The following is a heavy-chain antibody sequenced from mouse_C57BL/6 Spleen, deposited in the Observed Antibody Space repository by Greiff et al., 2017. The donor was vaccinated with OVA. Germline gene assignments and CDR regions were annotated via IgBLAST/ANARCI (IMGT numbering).Heavy chain of an antibody. J-gene: IGHJ1*03. V-gene: IGHV5-17*01. D-gene: IGHD2-4*01. CDR3: AKLIYDDYGARYFDG. Sequence: EVQRVESGGGLVKPGGSLKLSCAASGFTFSDYGMHWVRQAPEKGLEWVAYISSGSSTIYYADTVKGRFTISRDNAKNTLFLQMTSLRSEDTAMYYCAKLIYDDYGARYFDGSGKGTPVTVSS. CDR2: ISSGSSTI. CDR1: GFTFSDYG.